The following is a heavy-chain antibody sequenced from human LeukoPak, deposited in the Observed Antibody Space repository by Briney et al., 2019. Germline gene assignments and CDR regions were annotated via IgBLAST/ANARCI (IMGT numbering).Heavy chain of an antibody. J-gene: IGHJ5*02. Sequence: ASETLSLTCTVSGGSISSGDYYWSWIRQPAGKGLEWIGRIYTSGSTNYNPSLKSRVTMSVDTSKNQFSLKLSSVTAADTAVYYCARELASQMTTVTTVNWFDPWGQGTLVTVSS. D-gene: IGHD4-17*01. V-gene: IGHV4-61*02. CDR3: ARELASQMTTVTTVNWFDP. CDR1: GGSISSGDYY. CDR2: IYTSGST.